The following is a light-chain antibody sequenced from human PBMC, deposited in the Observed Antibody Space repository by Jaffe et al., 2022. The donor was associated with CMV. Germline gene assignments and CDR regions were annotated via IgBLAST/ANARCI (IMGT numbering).Light chain of an antibody. V-gene: IGKV3-20*01. CDR2: GAS. CDR1: QSVSNNF. J-gene: IGKJ1*01. Sequence: EVVLTQSPGTLSLSPGEPATLSCRASQSVSNNFLSWYQQMPGQAPRLLIFGASNRANGIPQRFSGSGFGADFSLTISRLEPEDFAVYFCHQYGSSPWTFGQGTKVEI. CDR3: HQYGSSPWT.